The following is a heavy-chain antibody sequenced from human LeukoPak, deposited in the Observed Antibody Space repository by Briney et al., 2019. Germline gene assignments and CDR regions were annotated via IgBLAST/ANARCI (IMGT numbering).Heavy chain of an antibody. CDR3: ASMIAVAVAFDY. D-gene: IGHD6-19*01. CDR2: INPNSGGT. CDR1: GYTFTGYY. Sequence: ASVKVSCKASGYTFTGYYMHLVRQAPGQALEWMGWINPNSGGTNYAQKFQGRVTMTRDTSISTAYMELSRLRSDDTAVYDCASMIAVAVAFDYWGQGTLVTVSS. J-gene: IGHJ4*02. V-gene: IGHV1-2*02.